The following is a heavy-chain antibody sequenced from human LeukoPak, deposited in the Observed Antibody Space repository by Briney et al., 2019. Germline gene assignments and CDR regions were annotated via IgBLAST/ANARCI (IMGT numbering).Heavy chain of an antibody. J-gene: IGHJ4*02. CDR3: ARAGYSFDSPNYFDY. CDR1: GFTFSSYW. Sequence: GGSLRLSCAASGFTFSSYWMHWVRQAPGKGLVWVSRIDSDGSSTIYADSVKGRFTISRDNAKNTLNLQMNSLRADDTAVYYCARAGYSFDSPNYFDYWGQGTLVTVSS. D-gene: IGHD5-18*01. V-gene: IGHV3-74*01. CDR2: IDSDGSST.